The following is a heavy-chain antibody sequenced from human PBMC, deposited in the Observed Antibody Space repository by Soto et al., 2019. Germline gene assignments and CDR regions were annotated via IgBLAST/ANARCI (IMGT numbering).Heavy chain of an antibody. CDR2: ISYDGSNK. CDR1: GFTFSSYG. D-gene: IGHD3-16*02. Sequence: PGGSLRLSCAASGFTFSSYGMHWVRQAPGKGLEWVAVISYDGSNKYYADSVKGRFTISRDNSKNTLYLQMNSLRAEDTAVYYCAKESAYDYVWGSYRPYYFDYWGQGTLVTVSS. J-gene: IGHJ4*02. V-gene: IGHV3-30*18. CDR3: AKESAYDYVWGSYRPYYFDY.